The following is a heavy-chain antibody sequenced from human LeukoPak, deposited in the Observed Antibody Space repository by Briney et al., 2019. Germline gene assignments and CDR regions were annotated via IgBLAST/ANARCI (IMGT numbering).Heavy chain of an antibody. CDR2: ISGSGSTV. CDR1: GFTFSDYY. Sequence: PGGSLRLSCAASGFTFSDYYMSWIRQAPGKGLEWVSYISGSGSTVFYADSVRGRFTISRDNAKNSLFMQMNSLRAEDTAVYYCVRDRGNSDPGDWFDSWGQGTLVTVSS. CDR3: VRDRGNSDPGDWFDS. V-gene: IGHV3-11*01. D-gene: IGHD4-23*01. J-gene: IGHJ5*01.